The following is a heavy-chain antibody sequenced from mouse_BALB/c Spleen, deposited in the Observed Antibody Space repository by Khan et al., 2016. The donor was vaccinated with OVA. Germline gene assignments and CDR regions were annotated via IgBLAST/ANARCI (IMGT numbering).Heavy chain of an antibody. J-gene: IGHJ2*01. Sequence: EVELVESGGGLVQPGGSLKLSCAASGFTFSSYGMSWVRQTPDKRLELVATINSNGGSTYYPDSVKGRFTISRDNAKNTLYLQMSSLKSDDTAMYYCARMARTINWGQGTTLTGSS. CDR2: INSNGGST. V-gene: IGHV5-6-3*01. CDR3: ARMARTIN. CDR1: GFTFSSYG.